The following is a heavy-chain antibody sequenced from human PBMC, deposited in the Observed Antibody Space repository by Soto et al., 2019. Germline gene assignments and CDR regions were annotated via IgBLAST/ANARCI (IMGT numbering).Heavy chain of an antibody. D-gene: IGHD4-17*01. CDR3: ATLEPHPFTVTTNGDGMDV. V-gene: IGHV5-51*01. CDR1: GYSFTSYW. Sequence: GESLKISCKGSGYSFTSYWIGWVRQMPGKGLEWMGIIYPGDSDTRYSPSFQGQVTISADKSISTAYLQWSSLKASDTAMYYCATLEPHPFTVTTNGDGMDVWGQGTTVTVSS. CDR2: IYPGDSDT. J-gene: IGHJ6*02.